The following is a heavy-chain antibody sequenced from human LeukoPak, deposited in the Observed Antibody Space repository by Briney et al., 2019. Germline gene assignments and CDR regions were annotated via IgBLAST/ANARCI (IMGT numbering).Heavy chain of an antibody. V-gene: IGHV1-46*01. Sequence: ASVKVSCKASGYTFTSYYMHWVRQAPGQGLEWMGIINPSGGSTSYAQKFQGRVTLTRDTSTSTVYKELSSLRSEDTAVYYCARDGGYSSSWYDYYYYMDVWGKGTTVTVSS. CDR3: ARDGGYSSSWYDYYYYMDV. J-gene: IGHJ6*03. CDR2: INPSGGST. D-gene: IGHD6-13*01. CDR1: GYTFTSYY.